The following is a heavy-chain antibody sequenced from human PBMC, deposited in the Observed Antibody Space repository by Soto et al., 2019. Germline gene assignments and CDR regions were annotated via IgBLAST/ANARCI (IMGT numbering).Heavy chain of an antibody. CDR2: IYWDDDK. V-gene: IGHV2-5*02. D-gene: IGHD3-10*01. J-gene: IGHJ4*02. Sequence: QITLKESGPTLVKPTQTLTLTCTFSGFSLSTGVGVGWIRQPPGKALECLALIYWDDDKRYSSSLKSRLTITKDTSKNQVVLIMTNNDPVDTATYYCAHKSYYGSGSLDYWGQGILVTVSS. CDR3: AHKSYYGSGSLDY. CDR1: GFSLSTGVG.